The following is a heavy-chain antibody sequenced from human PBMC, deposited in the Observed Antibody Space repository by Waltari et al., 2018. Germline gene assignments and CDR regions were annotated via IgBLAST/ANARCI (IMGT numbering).Heavy chain of an antibody. CDR3: ARDYPAAHVFDY. V-gene: IGHV4-59*02. CDR1: GASVTTYY. J-gene: IGHJ4*02. CDR2: MYYTGTA. Sequence: QVQLPESGPGLVTPSETLSLTCTVSGASVTTYYYSWIRQSPGKGLQWIGAMYYTGTAYYNPSLKSRVTISLDTSKNQFSLSLTSVTTADTAVYYCARDYPAAHVFDYWGQGTVVAVSS. D-gene: IGHD2-15*01.